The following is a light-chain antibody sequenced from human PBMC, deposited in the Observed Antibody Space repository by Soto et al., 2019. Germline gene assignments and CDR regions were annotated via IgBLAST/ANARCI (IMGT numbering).Light chain of an antibody. CDR3: QQYINWPWE. J-gene: IGKJ1*01. Sequence: EIVVTQSPATLSVSPVERVTLSCRASESVRNKVAWYQQNPGQTPRFIIYDTSTRAADIPARFSGSGSVTDFTLTISSLQSEDCAVYYCQQYINWPWEVGQGTKVDI. CDR2: DTS. V-gene: IGKV3-15*01. CDR1: ESVRNK.